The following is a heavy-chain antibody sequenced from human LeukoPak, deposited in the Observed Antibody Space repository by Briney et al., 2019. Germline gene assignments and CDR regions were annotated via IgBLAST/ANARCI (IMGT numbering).Heavy chain of an antibody. CDR1: KFIFSSYA. Sequence: GGSLRLSCAAFKFIFSSYAMSWVRQAPGKGLEWVSGISASGGTTSYAESVKGRFTISRDNSKNTLYLQMNSLRVEDTAVYYCAKDQRTSPRTGDYWGQGTLVIVSS. D-gene: IGHD3/OR15-3a*01. V-gene: IGHV3-23*01. J-gene: IGHJ4*02. CDR2: ISASGGTT. CDR3: AKDQRTSPRTGDY.